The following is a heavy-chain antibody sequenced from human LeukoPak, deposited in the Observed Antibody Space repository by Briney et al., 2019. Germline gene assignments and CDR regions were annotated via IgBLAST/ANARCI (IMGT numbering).Heavy chain of an antibody. Sequence: GGSLRLSCAASGFTFSSYSMNWVRQAPGKGLEWVSVIYSGGSTYYADSVKGRFTISRHNSKNTLYLQMNSLRAEDTAVYYCARDRVGRRAFDIWGQGTMVTVSS. CDR1: GFTFSSYS. J-gene: IGHJ3*02. D-gene: IGHD2-2*01. CDR3: ARDRVGRRAFDI. V-gene: IGHV3-53*04. CDR2: IYSGGST.